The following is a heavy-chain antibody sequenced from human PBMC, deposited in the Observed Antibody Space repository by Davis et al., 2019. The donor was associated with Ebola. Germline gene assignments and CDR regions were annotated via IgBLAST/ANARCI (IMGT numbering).Heavy chain of an antibody. CDR3: ARGSGSLNTGVLIDY. CDR2: ISYDGSNK. J-gene: IGHJ4*02. CDR1: GFTFSSYG. D-gene: IGHD1-26*01. V-gene: IGHV3-30*03. Sequence: GESLKISCAASGFTFSSYGMHWVRQAPGKGLEWVAVISYDGSNKYYADSVKGRFTISRDNSKNTLYLQMNSLRAEDTAVYYCARGSGSLNTGVLIDYWGQGTLVTVSS.